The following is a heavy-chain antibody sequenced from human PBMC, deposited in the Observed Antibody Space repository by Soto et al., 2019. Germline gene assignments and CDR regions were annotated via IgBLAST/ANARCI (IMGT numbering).Heavy chain of an antibody. J-gene: IGHJ5*02. V-gene: IGHV4-39*01. D-gene: IGHD2-2*01. CDR2: IYYSGST. CDR3: ARHHLEYQLWRGSNWFDP. Sequence: QLQLQESGPGLVKPSETLSLTCTVSGGSISSSSYYWGWIRQPPGKGLEWIGSIYYSGSTYYNPSLKSRLTIAVDTSKNQFSLKLSSVTAADTAVYYCARHHLEYQLWRGSNWFDPWGQGTLVTVSS. CDR1: GGSISSSSYY.